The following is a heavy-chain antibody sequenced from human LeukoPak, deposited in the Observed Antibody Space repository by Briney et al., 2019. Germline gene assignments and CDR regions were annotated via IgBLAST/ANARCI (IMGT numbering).Heavy chain of an antibody. Sequence: SETLSLTCTVSGGSTSSSSYYWGWIRQPPGKGLEWIGSIYYSGSTYYNPSLKSRVTISVDTSKNQFSLKLSSVTAADTAVYYCARQRSSSWYGGYSDAFDIWGQGTMVTVSS. J-gene: IGHJ3*02. V-gene: IGHV4-39*01. CDR1: GGSTSSSSYY. D-gene: IGHD6-13*01. CDR3: ARQRSSSWYGGYSDAFDI. CDR2: IYYSGST.